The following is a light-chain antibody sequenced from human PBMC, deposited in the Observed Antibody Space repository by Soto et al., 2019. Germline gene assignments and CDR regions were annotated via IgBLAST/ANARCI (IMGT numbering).Light chain of an antibody. V-gene: IGKV3-15*01. CDR3: QNYTELPLT. CDR1: QSVATN. CDR2: GAY. Sequence: EKVMTQSPATLSVSPGERVTLSCRASQSVATNLAWYQQKPGQAPRLLISGAYIRATGIPDSFIGSGSGTEIPLTTASLQFEDFAVYYCQNYTELPLTFGKGTKVQIQ. J-gene: IGKJ1*01.